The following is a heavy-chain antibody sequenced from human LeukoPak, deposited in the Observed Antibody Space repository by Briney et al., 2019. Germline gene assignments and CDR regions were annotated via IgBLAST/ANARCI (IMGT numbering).Heavy chain of an antibody. Sequence: SETLSLTCTVSGGSINNSNHYWGWIRQPPGKGLEWIASVYYSGSTYYNPSLKSRVTISVDTSKNQFSLKLSSVTAADTAVYYCARHLDYGDYYFDYWGQGTLVTVSS. CDR3: ARHLDYGDYYFDY. D-gene: IGHD4-17*01. V-gene: IGHV4-39*01. CDR1: GGSINNSNHY. J-gene: IGHJ4*02. CDR2: VYYSGST.